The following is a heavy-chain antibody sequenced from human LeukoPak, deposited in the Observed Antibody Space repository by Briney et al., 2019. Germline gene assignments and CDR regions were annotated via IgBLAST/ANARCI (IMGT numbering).Heavy chain of an antibody. D-gene: IGHD6-19*01. V-gene: IGHV4-39*07. J-gene: IGHJ4*02. CDR1: GGSISSSSYY. CDR2: IYYSGST. CDR3: ARVLDWTFRLVAGTGGEVQN. Sequence: SETLSLTCTVSGGSISSSSYYWGWIRKPPGKGLEWIGSIYYSGSTYYNPSLKSRVTISVDTSKNQFSLKLSSVTAADTAVYYCARVLDWTFRLVAGTGGEVQNWGQGTLVTVSS.